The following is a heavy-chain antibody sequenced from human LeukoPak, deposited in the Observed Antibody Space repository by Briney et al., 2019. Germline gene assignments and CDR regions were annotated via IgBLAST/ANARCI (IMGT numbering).Heavy chain of an antibody. CDR3: TRVGYIDEGIDY. CDR2: IKQDGSKK. D-gene: IGHD5-24*01. Sequence: GGSLRLSCVASGFPFSSYWMTWVRQAPGKGLEWVANIKQDGSKKSYVDSVKGRFTISRDNAKNSLYLQMNSLRAEGTAIYYCTRVGYIDEGIDYWGQGTLVTVSS. J-gene: IGHJ4*02. CDR1: GFPFSSYW. V-gene: IGHV3-7*04.